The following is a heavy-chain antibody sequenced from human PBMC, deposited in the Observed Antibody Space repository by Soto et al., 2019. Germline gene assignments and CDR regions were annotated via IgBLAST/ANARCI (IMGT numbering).Heavy chain of an antibody. CDR2: ISGNGADT. J-gene: IGHJ4*02. Sequence: EVQVLESGGGLVQPGGSLRLSCAASGFTFTTYAMSWVRQAPGKGLKWVSTISGNGADTYYADSVKGRFTISRDNSKNTLYLQVNSLRAEDTAVYYCAEDDSSGSYFDYWGQGTLVTVSS. D-gene: IGHD1-26*01. V-gene: IGHV3-23*01. CDR1: GFTFTTYA. CDR3: AEDDSSGSYFDY.